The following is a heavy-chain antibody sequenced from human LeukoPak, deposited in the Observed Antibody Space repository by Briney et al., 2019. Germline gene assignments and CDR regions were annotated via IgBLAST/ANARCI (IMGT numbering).Heavy chain of an antibody. CDR2: IWYDGSNK. CDR1: GFTFSSYG. Sequence: GGSLRLSCAASGFTFSSYGMHWVRQAPGKGLERVAVIWYDGSNKYYADSVKGRFTISRDNSKNTLYLQMNSLRAEDTAVYYCATSRGIAVAGTIYWGQGTLVTVSS. CDR3: ATSRGIAVAGTIY. J-gene: IGHJ4*02. D-gene: IGHD6-19*01. V-gene: IGHV3-33*01.